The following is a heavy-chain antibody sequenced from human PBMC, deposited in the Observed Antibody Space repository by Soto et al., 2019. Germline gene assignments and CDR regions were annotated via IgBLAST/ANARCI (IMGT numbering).Heavy chain of an antibody. V-gene: IGHV3-30-3*01. Sequence: GGSLRLSCAASGFTFNNYAMHWVRQAPGKGLEWVALISHDGSKRYFADSVKGRFTISRENSKSTLYLLINSLRAEDTAVYFCAREAESVVGASYFYFYGMDVWGQGTTVTVSS. CDR2: ISHDGSKR. D-gene: IGHD1-26*01. CDR3: AREAESVVGASYFYFYGMDV. CDR1: GFTFNNYA. J-gene: IGHJ6*02.